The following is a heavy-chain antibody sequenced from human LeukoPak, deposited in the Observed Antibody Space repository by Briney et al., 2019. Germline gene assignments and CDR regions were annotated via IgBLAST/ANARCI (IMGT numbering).Heavy chain of an antibody. D-gene: IGHD6-13*01. CDR1: GGSISSSSYY. J-gene: IGHJ6*03. CDR2: IYYSGST. CDR3: ARHMYSSSLYGRHYYMDV. Sequence: PSETLSLTCTVSGGSISSSSYYWGWIRQPPWKGLEWIGSIYYSGSTYYNPSLKSRVTISVDTAKNQFSLKPSSVTAADTAVYYCARHMYSSSLYGRHYYMDVWGKGTTVTVSS. V-gene: IGHV4-39*01.